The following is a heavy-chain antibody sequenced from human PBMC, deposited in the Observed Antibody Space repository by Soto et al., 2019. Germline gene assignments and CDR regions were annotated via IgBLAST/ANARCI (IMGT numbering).Heavy chain of an antibody. V-gene: IGHV3-7*01. D-gene: IGHD3-22*01. CDR3: ARDYYKYYDSSGYYRSPAY. CDR2: TTQDGSGR. J-gene: IGHJ4*02. Sequence: PGGSLRLSYGSSGIKVSSWMSRVRQAPGKGLEWVAMTTQDGSGRHYLDSLKGRFTISRDNSKNTLYLQMNSLRADDTAVYYCARDYYKYYDSSGYYRSPAYWGEGP. CDR1: GIKVSSW.